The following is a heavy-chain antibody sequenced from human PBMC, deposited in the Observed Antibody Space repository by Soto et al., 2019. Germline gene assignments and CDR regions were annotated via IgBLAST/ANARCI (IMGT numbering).Heavy chain of an antibody. CDR3: AREMGACSDSSCYPGPYDS. V-gene: IGHV3-48*02. Sequence: GGSLRLSCAATGFTFTSYSMNWVRQAPGQGLEWVSYITSKSTTIKYADSVKGRFTVSRDNAKNSLYLQLNSLRDEDTAVYYCAREMGACSDSSCYPGPYDSWGQGTLVTVSS. CDR2: ITSKSTTI. D-gene: IGHD3-16*01. CDR1: GFTFTSYS. J-gene: IGHJ5*02.